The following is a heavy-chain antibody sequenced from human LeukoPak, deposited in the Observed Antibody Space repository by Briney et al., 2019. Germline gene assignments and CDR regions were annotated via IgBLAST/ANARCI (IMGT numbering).Heavy chain of an antibody. Sequence: GGSLRLPCAASGFTFNSYGMNWVRQAPGKGLEWVSYINSGGSAIYYADSVKGRFTISRDNAKNSLYLQMNSLRADDTAVYYCARGGSYVHYWGQGTLVTVSS. CDR3: ARGGSYVHY. V-gene: IGHV3-48*03. CDR2: INSGGSAI. D-gene: IGHD1-26*01. CDR1: GFTFNSYG. J-gene: IGHJ4*02.